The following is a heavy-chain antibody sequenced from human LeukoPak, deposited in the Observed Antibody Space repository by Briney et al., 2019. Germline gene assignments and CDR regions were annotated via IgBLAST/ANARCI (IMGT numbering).Heavy chain of an antibody. CDR3: ARDVGYCRSTSCYYYYMDV. Sequence: PSETLSLTCTVSGGSISSGGYYWSWIRQHPGKGLEWIGYIYYSGSTYYNPSLKSRVTISVDTSKNQFSLKLSSVTAADTAVYYCARDVGYCRSTSCYYYYMDVWGKGTTVTVSS. CDR1: GGSISSGGYY. V-gene: IGHV4-31*03. CDR2: IYYSGST. J-gene: IGHJ6*03. D-gene: IGHD2-2*01.